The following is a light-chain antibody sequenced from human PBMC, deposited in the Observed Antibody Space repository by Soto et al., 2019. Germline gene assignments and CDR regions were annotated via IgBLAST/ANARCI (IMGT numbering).Light chain of an antibody. V-gene: IGLV2-18*02. J-gene: IGLJ3*02. CDR1: SSDLGNYNY. Sequence: QSALTQPPSVSGSPGQSVTISCTGTSSDLGNYNYVSWYQQAPGTAPKLMIFEVSNRPSGVPDRFSGSKSGNTASLTISGLEAEDEADYYCASNTGTRVFGGGTKLTVL. CDR3: ASNTGTRV. CDR2: EVS.